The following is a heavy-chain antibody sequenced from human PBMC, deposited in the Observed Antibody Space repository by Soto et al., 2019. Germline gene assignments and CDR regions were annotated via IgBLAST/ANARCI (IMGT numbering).Heavy chain of an antibody. CDR2: IYYSGST. V-gene: IGHV4-59*12. D-gene: IGHD3-22*01. J-gene: IGHJ3*02. CDR3: AGEPRDYYDSSGYYPGAFDI. CDR1: GGSISSYY. Sequence: PSETLSLTCTVSGGSISSYYWSWIRQPPGKGLEWIGYIYYSGSTNYNPSLKSRVTISVDTSKNQFSLKLSSVTAADTAVYYCAGEPRDYYDSSGYYPGAFDIWGQGTMVTVSS.